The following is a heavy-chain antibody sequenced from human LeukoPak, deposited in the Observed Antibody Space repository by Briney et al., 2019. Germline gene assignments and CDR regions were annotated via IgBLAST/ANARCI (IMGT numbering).Heavy chain of an antibody. D-gene: IGHD2-21*02. CDR3: AREACSGGDCTNFDH. CDR2: INYSGST. V-gene: IGHV4-34*01. Sequence: SETLSLTCAVYGGSFTGYYWSWIRQAPGKGLEWIREINYSGSTNYNPALESRVTISVDTSKNQFSLKLGSVTAADTGVYYCAREACSGGDCTNFDHWGRGTLVTVSS. CDR1: GGSFTGYY. J-gene: IGHJ4*02.